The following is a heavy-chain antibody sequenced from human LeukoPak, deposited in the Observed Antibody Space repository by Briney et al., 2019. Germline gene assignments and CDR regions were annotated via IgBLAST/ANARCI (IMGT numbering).Heavy chain of an antibody. V-gene: IGHV4-39*07. CDR3: ARESEYGDYDD. CDR1: GGSISSSSYY. J-gene: IGHJ4*02. D-gene: IGHD4-17*01. Sequence: SETLSLTCTVSGGSISSSSYYWGWIRQPPGKGLEWIGSIYYSGSTYYNPSLKSRVTISVDTSKNQFSLNLSSVTAADTAVYYCARESEYGDYDDWGQGTLVTVSS. CDR2: IYYSGST.